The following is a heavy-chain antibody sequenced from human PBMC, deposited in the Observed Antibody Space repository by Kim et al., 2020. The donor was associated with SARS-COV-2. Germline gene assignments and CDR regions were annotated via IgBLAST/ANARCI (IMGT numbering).Heavy chain of an antibody. CDR1: GFTFGDYA. CDR3: TRARVTMIVVVRGAFDI. D-gene: IGHD3-22*01. V-gene: IGHV3-49*04. Sequence: GGSLRLSCTASGFTFGDYAMSWVRQAPGKGLEWVGFIRSKAYGGTTEYAASVKGRFTISRDDSKSIAYLQMNSLKTEDTAVYYCTRARVTMIVVVRGAFDIWGQGTMVTVSS. J-gene: IGHJ3*02. CDR2: IRSKAYGGTT.